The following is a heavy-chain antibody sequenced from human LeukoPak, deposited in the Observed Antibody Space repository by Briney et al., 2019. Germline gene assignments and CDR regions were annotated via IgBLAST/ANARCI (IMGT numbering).Heavy chain of an antibody. CDR3: AKGVVVVPAAIDY. Sequence: PGGSLRLSCAASGFTLSSYAMSWVGQAPGKGLEWVSATSGSGGSTYYADSVKGRFTISRDNSKNTLYLQMNSLRAEDTAVYYCAKGVVVVPAAIDYWGQGTLVTVSS. V-gene: IGHV3-23*01. J-gene: IGHJ4*02. CDR1: GFTLSSYA. CDR2: TSGSGGST. D-gene: IGHD2-2*01.